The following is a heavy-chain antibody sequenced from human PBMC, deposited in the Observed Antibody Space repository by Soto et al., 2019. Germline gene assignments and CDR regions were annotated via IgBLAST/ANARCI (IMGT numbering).Heavy chain of an antibody. CDR1: GFTFSNYW. CDR3: ARDATHQSNDY. Sequence: EVQLVESGGGLVQPGGSLILSCVASGFTFSNYWMSWVRQAPGKGLEWVANINQDGSEEYYVDSVNGRFTISRDNAKNSLYLQMNSLGAEDTAVYYCARDATHQSNDYWGQGTLVTVSS. CDR2: INQDGSEE. D-gene: IGHD1-26*01. V-gene: IGHV3-7*01. J-gene: IGHJ4*02.